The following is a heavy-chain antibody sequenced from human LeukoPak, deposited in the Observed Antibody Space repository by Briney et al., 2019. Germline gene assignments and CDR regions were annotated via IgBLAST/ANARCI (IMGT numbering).Heavy chain of an antibody. D-gene: IGHD3-3*01. CDR1: GYTFTGYY. Sequence: ASVKVSCKASGYTFTGYYMHWVRQAPGQGLEWMGWINPNSGGTNYAQKFQGRVTMTRDTSISTAYMELRSLRSDDTAVYYCARDVSFGVVIGDYWGQGTLVTVSS. J-gene: IGHJ4*02. V-gene: IGHV1-2*02. CDR3: ARDVSFGVVIGDY. CDR2: INPNSGGT.